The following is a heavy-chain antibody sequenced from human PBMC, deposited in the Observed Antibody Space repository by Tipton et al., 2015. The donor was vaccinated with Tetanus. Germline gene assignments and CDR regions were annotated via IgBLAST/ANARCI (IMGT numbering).Heavy chain of an antibody. CDR1: GVPVSSSNW. V-gene: IGHV4/OR15-8*02. CDR3: ARNVYTVTNDAFDI. CDR2: IHHSGLA. Sequence: TLSLTCDVSGVPVSSSNWWSWVRQAPGKGLEWVAFIHHSGLAFSKPSLKSRVSISIDTSQNQFSLRLTSVTAADTAVYFCARNVYTVTNDAFDIWGHGTLVNVSS. D-gene: IGHD4-11*01. J-gene: IGHJ3*02.